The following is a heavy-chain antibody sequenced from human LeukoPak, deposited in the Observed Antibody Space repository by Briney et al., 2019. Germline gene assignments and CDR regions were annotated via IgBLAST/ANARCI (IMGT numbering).Heavy chain of an antibody. Sequence: SETLSLTCTVSGGSISSGDYYWSWIRQPPEKGLEWIGYIYYSGSTYYNPSLKSRVTISVDTSKNQFFLKLSSVTAADTAVYYCARVLDEIPGEVENWFDPWGQGTLVTVSS. J-gene: IGHJ5*02. CDR2: IYYSGST. CDR3: ARVLDEIPGEVENWFDP. CDR1: GGSISSGDYY. V-gene: IGHV4-30-4*01. D-gene: IGHD7-27*01.